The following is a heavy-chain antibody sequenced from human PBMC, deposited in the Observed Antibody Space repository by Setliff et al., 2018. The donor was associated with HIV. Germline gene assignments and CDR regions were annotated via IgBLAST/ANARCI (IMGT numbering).Heavy chain of an antibody. J-gene: IGHJ3*01. CDR2: IFKSGDT. CDR1: GGSVISINS. V-gene: IGHV4-4*02. CDR3: AKSRWLARNGDAFDV. Sequence: SETLSLTCDVSGGSVISINSWSWVRQSPGKGLEWIGEIFKSGDTGYNPPLRSRVTMSLDGSKNQLSLTLTSVTAADTALYYCAKSRWLARNGDAFDVWGQGTMVTVSS. D-gene: IGHD6-19*01.